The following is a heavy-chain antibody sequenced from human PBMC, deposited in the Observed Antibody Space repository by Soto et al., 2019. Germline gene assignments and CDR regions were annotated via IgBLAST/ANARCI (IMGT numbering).Heavy chain of an antibody. Sequence: ASETLSLTCTVSRGSSSRYYFSWIRQPPGKGLEWIGYLYYSGSSTYNPSLRSRVTISVDTPKNQISLKLNSVTAADTAVYFCGGSPGGLGWFDPWGLGILVTVSS. J-gene: IGHJ5*02. CDR1: RGSSSRYY. CDR2: LYYSGSS. CDR3: GGSPGGLGWFDP. D-gene: IGHD6-19*01. V-gene: IGHV4-59*08.